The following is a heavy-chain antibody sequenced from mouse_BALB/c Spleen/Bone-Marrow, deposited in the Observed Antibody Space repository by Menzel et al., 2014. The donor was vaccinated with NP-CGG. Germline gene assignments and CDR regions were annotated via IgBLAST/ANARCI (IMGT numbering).Heavy chain of an antibody. CDR2: IDTSDSYI. CDR3: ARGGHDFSLDY. Sequence: VQLQQSGAELGMPGASVKMSCKASGYTFTDNWIYWAKQRPGQGLEWIGAIDTSDSYINYNQKFMGKASLTVDASSSTAYMQVSSLTSDDSAVYYCARGGHDFSLDYWGQGTSVTVSS. V-gene: IGHV1-69*01. D-gene: IGHD2-4*01. CDR1: GYTFTDNW. J-gene: IGHJ4*01.